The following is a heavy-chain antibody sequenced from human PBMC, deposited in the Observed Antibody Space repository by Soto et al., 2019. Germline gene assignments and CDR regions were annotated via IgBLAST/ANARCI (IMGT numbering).Heavy chain of an antibody. J-gene: IGHJ6*02. D-gene: IGHD3-10*01. CDR2: IYYSGST. CDR3: ARAGYYGSGRDYYGMDV. CDR1: GGSISSGGYY. Sequence: PSETLSLTCTVSGGSISSGGYYWSWIRQHPGKGLEWIGYIYYSGSTYYNPSLKSRVTISVDTSKSQFSLKLSSVTAADTAVYYCARAGYYGSGRDYYGMDVWGQGTTVTVSS. V-gene: IGHV4-31*03.